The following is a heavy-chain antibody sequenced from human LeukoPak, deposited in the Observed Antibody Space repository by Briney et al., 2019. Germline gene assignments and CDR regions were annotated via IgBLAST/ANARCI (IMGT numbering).Heavy chain of an antibody. CDR1: GFTFRSHD. CDR2: ISASGGST. V-gene: IGHV3-23*01. D-gene: IGHD3/OR15-3a*01. Sequence: GGSLRLSCAASGFTFRSHDMSWVRQAPGKGLEWVSGISASGGSTFYADSVKGRFTISRDNSKNTLYLQMNGLRVEDTAVYYCVREGPRGLAFDIWGQGTMVTVSS. J-gene: IGHJ3*02. CDR3: VREGPRGLAFDI.